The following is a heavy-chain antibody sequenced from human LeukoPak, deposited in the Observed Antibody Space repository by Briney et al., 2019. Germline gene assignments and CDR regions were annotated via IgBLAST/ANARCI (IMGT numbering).Heavy chain of an antibody. V-gene: IGHV1-69*06. D-gene: IGHD3-22*01. CDR3: ASRGHYYDSSGYRYYFDY. CDR1: GGTLSSYA. Sequence: GASVKVSCKASGGTLSSYAISWVRQAPGQGLEWMGGIIPIFGTANYAQKFQGRVTITADKSTSTAYMELSSLRSEDTAVYYCASRGHYYDSSGYRYYFDYWGQGELVTVSS. J-gene: IGHJ4*02. CDR2: IIPIFGTA.